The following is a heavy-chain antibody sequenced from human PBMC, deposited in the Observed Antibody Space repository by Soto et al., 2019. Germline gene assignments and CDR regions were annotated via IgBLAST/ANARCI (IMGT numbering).Heavy chain of an antibody. CDR2: IIPILGIA. V-gene: IGHV1-69*02. CDR1: VGSLSSYT. J-gene: IGHJ6*03. Sequence: KLSCKGFVGSLSSYTISWVRQAPEQGLEWMGRIIPILGIANYAQKFQGRVTITADKSTSTAYMELSSLRSEDTAVYYCARGLRGTYYYYMDVWGKGTTVTVSS. CDR3: ARGLRGTYYYYMDV.